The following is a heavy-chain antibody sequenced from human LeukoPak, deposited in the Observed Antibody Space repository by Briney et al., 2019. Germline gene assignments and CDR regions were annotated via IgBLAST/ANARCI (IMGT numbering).Heavy chain of an antibody. D-gene: IGHD2-2*02. CDR3: ARGRIAIVVVPAAILTIWFDP. J-gene: IGHJ5*02. CDR1: GGSFSGYY. CDR2: INHSGST. Sequence: PSETLSLTCAVYGGSFSGYYWSWIRQPPGKGLEWIGEINHSGSTNYNPSLKSRVTISVDTSKNQFSLKLSSVTAADTAVYYCARGRIAIVVVPAAILTIWFDPWGQGTLVTVSS. V-gene: IGHV4-34*01.